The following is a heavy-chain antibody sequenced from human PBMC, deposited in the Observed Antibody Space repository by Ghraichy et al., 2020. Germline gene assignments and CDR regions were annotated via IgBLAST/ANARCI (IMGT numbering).Heavy chain of an antibody. J-gene: IGHJ3*01. CDR1: GYTFNSYF. D-gene: IGHD6-13*01. CDR3: TRDVAQQLADDASDV. Sequence: ASVKVSCKASGYTFNSYFMHWVRQAPGQGLEWMGIINPSGCSPSYAQKFQGRLTMTRDTSTSTVYMELRSLRSDDTAVYYCTRDVAQQLADDASDVWGQGTMVIVSS. CDR2: INPSGCSP. V-gene: IGHV1-46*02.